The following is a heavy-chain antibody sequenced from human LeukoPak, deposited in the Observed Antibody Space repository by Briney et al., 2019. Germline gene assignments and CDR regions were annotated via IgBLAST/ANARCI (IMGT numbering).Heavy chain of an antibody. D-gene: IGHD1-1*01. CDR1: GFTFSSYG. CDR2: ISSSSSYI. J-gene: IGHJ4*02. Sequence: GGSLRLSCAASGFTFSSYGMHWVRQAPGKGLEWVSSISSSSSYIYYADSVKGRFTISRDNAKNSLYLQMNSLRAEDTAVYYCARVGTTHFDYWGQGTLVTVSS. CDR3: ARVGTTHFDY. V-gene: IGHV3-21*01.